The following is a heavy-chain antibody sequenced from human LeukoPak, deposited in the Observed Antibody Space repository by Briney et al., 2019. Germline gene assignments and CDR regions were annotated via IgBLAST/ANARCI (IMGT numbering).Heavy chain of an antibody. D-gene: IGHD2-2*01. CDR1: GFTFSGYA. J-gene: IGHJ4*02. CDR2: ISGSGGST. Sequence: PGGSLRLSCAASGFTFSGYAMSWVRQAPGKGLEWVSAISGSGGSTYYADSVKGRFTISRDNSKNTLYLQMNSLRAEDTAVYYCASNTRYCSSTSCYSPGDYWGQGTLVTVSS. V-gene: IGHV3-23*01. CDR3: ASNTRYCSSTSCYSPGDY.